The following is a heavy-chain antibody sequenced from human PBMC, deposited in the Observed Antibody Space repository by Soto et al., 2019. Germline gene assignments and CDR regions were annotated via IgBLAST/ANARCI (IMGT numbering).Heavy chain of an antibody. D-gene: IGHD3-3*02. CDR1: GFSLTTPELG. CDR3: ARSLNLRPEVAEVAHLDY. Sequence: QINLKESGPTLVKPTQPLPLTCSFSGFSLTTPELGVGWVRRSPGEALEWLALLYWDDDERYSPSLKTGVTISKDPTKNPVVLKKINMAPVDTATYDCARSLNLRPEVAEVAHLDYWGQGILVSVSS. J-gene: IGHJ4*02. CDR2: LYWDDDE. V-gene: IGHV2-5*02.